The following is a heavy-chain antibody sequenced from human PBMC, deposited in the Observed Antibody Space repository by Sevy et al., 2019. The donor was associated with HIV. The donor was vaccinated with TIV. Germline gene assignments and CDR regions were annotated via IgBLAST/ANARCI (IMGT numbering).Heavy chain of an antibody. CDR2: IKSKIDGETT. D-gene: IGHD3-22*01. Sequence: GGSLRLSCVVSGFTFNNAWMNWVRQAPGTGLQWIGLIKSKIDGETTDYAAPLKGRFTISRDDSKNTLYLQMNSLKIEDTAVYHCATARGYYDSAPFDYWGPGTLVTVS. CDR3: ATARGYYDSAPFDY. V-gene: IGHV3-15*01. J-gene: IGHJ4*02. CDR1: GFTFNNAW.